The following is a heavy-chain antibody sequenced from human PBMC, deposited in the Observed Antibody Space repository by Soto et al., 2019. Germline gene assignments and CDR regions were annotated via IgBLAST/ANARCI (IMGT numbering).Heavy chain of an antibody. CDR1: GFTVSSNY. Sequence: PGGSLRLSCAASGFTVSSNYMSWVRQAPGEGLGWVSFISSGGSTYYADSVKGRFTISRDTSKNTLYLQMDSLRAEDTAVYYCASLKGRNFDNWGQGTQVTVSS. CDR2: ISSGGST. CDR3: ASLKGRNFDN. J-gene: IGHJ4*02. V-gene: IGHV3-66*01.